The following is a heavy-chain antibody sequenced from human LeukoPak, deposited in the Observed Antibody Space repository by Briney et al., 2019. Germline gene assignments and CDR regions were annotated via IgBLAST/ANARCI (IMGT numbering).Heavy chain of an antibody. CDR1: GFTFSNYW. Sequence: GRSLRLSCAASGFTFSNYWMSWVRQAPGKGLEWVANIKQDGSEKYYVDSVKGRFTISRDNAKNSLYLQMNSLRAEDTAVYYCATTTAGFDYWGQGTLVTVSS. J-gene: IGHJ4*02. D-gene: IGHD4-11*01. V-gene: IGHV3-7*01. CDR3: ATTTAGFDY. CDR2: IKQDGSEK.